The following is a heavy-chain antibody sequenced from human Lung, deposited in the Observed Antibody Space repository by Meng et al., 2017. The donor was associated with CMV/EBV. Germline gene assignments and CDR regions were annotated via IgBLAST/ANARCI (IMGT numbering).Heavy chain of an antibody. CDR1: GYTFTGYY. V-gene: IGHV1-2*02. CDR3: AREAGGSGYDFVDY. J-gene: IGHJ4*02. D-gene: IGHD5-12*01. CDR2: INPNSGGT. Sequence: ASVXVSCKASGYTFTGYYMHWVRQAPGQGLEWMGWINPNSGGTNYAQKFRGRVTMTRYTSISTAYMELRSLRSDDTAVYYCAREAGGSGYDFVDYWGQGTXVTVSS.